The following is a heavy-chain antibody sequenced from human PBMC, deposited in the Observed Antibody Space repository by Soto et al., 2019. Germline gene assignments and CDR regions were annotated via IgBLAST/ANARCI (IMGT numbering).Heavy chain of an antibody. CDR3: AKEIAYYYGSGTLAYYFDY. J-gene: IGHJ4*02. CDR1: GFTFSSYA. CDR2: ISGSGGST. Sequence: PGGSLRLSCAASGFTFSSYAMSWVRQAPGKGLEWVSAISGSGGSTYYADSVKGRFTISRDNSKNTLYLQMNSLRAEDTAVYYCAKEIAYYYGSGTLAYYFDYWGQGTLVTVSS. V-gene: IGHV3-23*01. D-gene: IGHD3-10*01.